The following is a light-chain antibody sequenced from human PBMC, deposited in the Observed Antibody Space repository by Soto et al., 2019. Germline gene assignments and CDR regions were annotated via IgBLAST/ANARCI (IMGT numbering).Light chain of an antibody. CDR1: SSDVGGYDS. V-gene: IGLV2-11*01. J-gene: IGLJ1*01. CDR3: YSYAGSYIYV. CDR2: DVN. Sequence: QSALTQPRSVSGSPGQSVTISCTGTSSDVGGYDSVSWYQQHPGKAPKLMIYDVNKRPSGVPYRFSGSKSGNTASLTISGLQAEDEADYYCYSYAGSYIYVFGTGTKV.